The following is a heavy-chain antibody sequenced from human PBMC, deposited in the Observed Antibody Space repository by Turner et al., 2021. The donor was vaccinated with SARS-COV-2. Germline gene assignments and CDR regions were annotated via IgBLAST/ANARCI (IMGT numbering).Heavy chain of an antibody. J-gene: IGHJ4*02. CDR3: ARQAAGQGLDY. Sequence: QVQLQESGPGLVKPSETLSLTCTVSGGSISSSSYFWGWIRQPPTKELEWIGSIDYSGTTYYNPSLKSRVSLSIDPSKNQFSLNLTSVTAADTALFYCARQAAGQGLDYWGRGILVTVSS. CDR2: IDYSGTT. D-gene: IGHD3-10*01. V-gene: IGHV4-39*01. CDR1: GGSISSSSYF.